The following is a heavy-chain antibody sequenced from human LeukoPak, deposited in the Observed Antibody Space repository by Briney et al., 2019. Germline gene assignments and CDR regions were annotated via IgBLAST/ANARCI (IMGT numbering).Heavy chain of an antibody. Sequence: GGSLRLSCAASGFTFSNSAMSWVRQAPGKGLEWVSTLSGSGITTYYADSVRGRFTISRDNSKNTLYLQMNSLRAEDTAVYYCARGIYSSGWSYFDYWGHGTLVTVSS. V-gene: IGHV3-23*01. D-gene: IGHD6-19*01. CDR1: GFTFSNSA. J-gene: IGHJ4*01. CDR3: ARGIYSSGWSYFDY. CDR2: LSGSGITT.